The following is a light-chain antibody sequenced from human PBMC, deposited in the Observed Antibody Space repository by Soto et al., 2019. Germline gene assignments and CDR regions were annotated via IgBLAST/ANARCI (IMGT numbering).Light chain of an antibody. CDR1: QGISSA. CDR2: DAS. V-gene: IGKV1-13*02. Sequence: AIQLTQSPSSLSASVGDRVTITCRASQGISSALAWYQQKPGQAPKLLIYDASSLESGVPSRFSGSGSGTDFTLTISSLQPGDFATYYCQQFNSYPRTFGPGTKVDIK. J-gene: IGKJ3*01. CDR3: QQFNSYPRT.